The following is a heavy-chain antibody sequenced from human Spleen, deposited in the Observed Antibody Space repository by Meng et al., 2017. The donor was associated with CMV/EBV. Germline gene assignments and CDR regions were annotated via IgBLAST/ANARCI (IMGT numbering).Heavy chain of an antibody. CDR3: TRVALYTGSYSDY. CDR2: ISSDGSNR. Sequence: GGSLRLSCAASGFTFSTFAMHWVRQAPGKGLEWVAVISSDGSNRYSADSVKGRFTISRDNSKNTLYLQMNSLRAEDTAVYYCTRVALYTGSYSDYWGQGTLVTVSS. J-gene: IGHJ4*02. D-gene: IGHD1-26*01. V-gene: IGHV3-30-3*01. CDR1: GFTFSTFA.